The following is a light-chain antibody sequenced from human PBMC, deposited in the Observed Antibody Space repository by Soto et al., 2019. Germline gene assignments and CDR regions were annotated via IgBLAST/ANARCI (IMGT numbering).Light chain of an antibody. Sequence: EIEMTQSPATLSVSLGERATLSCRASQSVSSNLAWYQHKPGQAPRLLIYGASTRPTGIPARFSGSGSGTEFTLTISSLQSEDFAVYYCQQYNNWPLTFGGGTKVEIK. CDR1: QSVSSN. CDR2: GAS. V-gene: IGKV3-15*01. CDR3: QQYNNWPLT. J-gene: IGKJ4*01.